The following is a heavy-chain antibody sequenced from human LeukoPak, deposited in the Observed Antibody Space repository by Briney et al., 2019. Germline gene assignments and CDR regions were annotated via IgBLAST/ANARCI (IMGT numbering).Heavy chain of an antibody. V-gene: IGHV3-66*01. CDR1: GFTVSSNY. CDR3: ARDPYSDSYVDYYYYYDMDV. Sequence: GGSLRLSCAAAGFTVSSNYINWVRKPPGQGLEWVSVIYSGGSTYYADSGKGRFTISRDNAKNSLYLHINSLRAEDTAVYYCARDPYSDSYVDYYYYYDMDVWGKGTTVTISS. CDR2: IYSGGST. D-gene: IGHD1-26*01. J-gene: IGHJ6*03.